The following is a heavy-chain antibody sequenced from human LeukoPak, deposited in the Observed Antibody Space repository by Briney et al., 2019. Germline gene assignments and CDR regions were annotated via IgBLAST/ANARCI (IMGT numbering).Heavy chain of an antibody. CDR2: IWHDGSNE. CDR1: GFTFSNYG. CDR3: ARVGGLLWFGEPGAFDI. Sequence: PGTSLRLSCAASGFTFSNYGMHWVRQAPGKGLEWVAVIWHDGSNEYYADSVRGRFTISRDNSKNTLYLQMSSLRAEDTAVYYCARVGGLLWFGEPGAFDIWGQGTMVTVSS. V-gene: IGHV3-33*01. D-gene: IGHD3-10*01. J-gene: IGHJ3*02.